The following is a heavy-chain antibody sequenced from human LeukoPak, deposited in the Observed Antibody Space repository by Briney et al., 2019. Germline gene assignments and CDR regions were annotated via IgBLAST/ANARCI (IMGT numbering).Heavy chain of an antibody. J-gene: IGHJ4*02. CDR2: VIQSRST. CDR3: ARGRGPNLDY. D-gene: IGHD4/OR15-4a*01. V-gene: IGHV4-34*01. Sequence: PSETLSLTCAVYGGPFSAYYWSWIRQPPGEGLEWIGEVIQSRSTNYNPSLESRVTISVDTSKNQFSLKLSSVTAADTAVYYCARGRGPNLDYWGQGTLVTVSS. CDR1: GGPFSAYY.